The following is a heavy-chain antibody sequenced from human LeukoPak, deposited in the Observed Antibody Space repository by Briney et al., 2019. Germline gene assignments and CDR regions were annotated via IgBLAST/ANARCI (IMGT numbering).Heavy chain of an antibody. Sequence: PGGSLRLSCAASGFTVNNNYMNWVRQAPGKGLEWVSGIHPGDNTYYADSVKGRFTISRDNSKNTLYLQMNSLRAEDTAVYYCARDGVSPSGYGMDVWGQGTTVTVSS. CDR1: GFTVNNNY. D-gene: IGHD6-6*01. V-gene: IGHV3-53*01. J-gene: IGHJ6*02. CDR3: ARDGVSPSGYGMDV. CDR2: IHPGDNT.